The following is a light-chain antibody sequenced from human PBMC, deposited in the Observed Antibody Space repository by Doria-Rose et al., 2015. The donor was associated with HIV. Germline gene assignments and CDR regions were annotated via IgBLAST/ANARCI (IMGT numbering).Light chain of an antibody. CDR1: QGISTY. CDR3: QQSYSSPWT. J-gene: IGKJ1*01. Sequence: DIRMTQSPSSLSASVRDRVTITCRASQGISTYLNWYQHKPGKGPKLLIYAASTLQSGVPLRFSGRGSGRDFTLTISSLQPEDFATYYCQQSYSSPWTFGPGTKVETK. V-gene: IGKV1-39*01. CDR2: AAS.